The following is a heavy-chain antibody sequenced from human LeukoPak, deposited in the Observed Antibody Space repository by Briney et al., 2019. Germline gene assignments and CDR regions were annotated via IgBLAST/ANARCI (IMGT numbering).Heavy chain of an antibody. Sequence: WESLKISCKGSGYSFPNCWIGWVRQMPGKGLEWMGLIYLGDSDTRYSPSFQGHVTISADKSINTAYLQWSSLKASDTAMYYCARLHGSETFLSYSWFDPWGQGTLVTVSS. CDR1: GYSFPNCW. CDR3: ARLHGSETFLSYSWFDP. V-gene: IGHV5-51*01. CDR2: IYLGDSDT. J-gene: IGHJ5*02. D-gene: IGHD3-10*01.